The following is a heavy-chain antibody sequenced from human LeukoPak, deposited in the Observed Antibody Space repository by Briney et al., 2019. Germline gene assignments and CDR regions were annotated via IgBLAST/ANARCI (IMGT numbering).Heavy chain of an antibody. D-gene: IGHD3-9*01. CDR2: IYYSGRT. V-gene: IGHV4-39*02. CDR3: ARGVVGRYDILTGYYFWFGP. J-gene: IGHJ5*02. Sequence: PSETLSLTCTVSGGSISSSSYYWGWIRQPPGQELEWIGSIYYSGRTYYNPSIKRRVTISGDTSKNRFSLKLSSVTAADTAVYYCARGVVGRYDILTGYYFWFGPWGQGTLVTVAS. CDR1: GGSISSSSYY.